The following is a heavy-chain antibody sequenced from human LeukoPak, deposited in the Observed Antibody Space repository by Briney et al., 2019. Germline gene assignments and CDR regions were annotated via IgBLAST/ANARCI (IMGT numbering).Heavy chain of an antibody. D-gene: IGHD2-2*01. CDR3: ASGTTDIVVVPATLRNYYFDY. J-gene: IGHJ4*02. CDR1: GGTFSIYE. Sequence: ASVRVSCKASGGTFSIYEISWVRQAPGQGLEWMGGIIPMFGTAKYAQKFQGRVTITADKSTSTAYMELSSLRSEDTAVYYCASGTTDIVVVPATLRNYYFDYWGQGTLVTVSS. V-gene: IGHV1-69*06. CDR2: IIPMFGTA.